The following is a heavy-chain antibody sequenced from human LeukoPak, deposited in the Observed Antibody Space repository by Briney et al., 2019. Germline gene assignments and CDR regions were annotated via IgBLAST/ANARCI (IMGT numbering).Heavy chain of an antibody. J-gene: IGHJ4*02. V-gene: IGHV3-23*01. Sequence: GGSLRLSCGASGFTFSSHAMSWVRQAPGKGLEWVSAISAGGGGTYYADSVKGRFTISRDNSKNTLYLQMNSLRAEDTAVYYCAKGIESSGNYRGGLDYWGQGTLVTVSS. D-gene: IGHD1-26*01. CDR3: AKGIESSGNYRGGLDY. CDR2: ISAGGGGT. CDR1: GFTFSSHA.